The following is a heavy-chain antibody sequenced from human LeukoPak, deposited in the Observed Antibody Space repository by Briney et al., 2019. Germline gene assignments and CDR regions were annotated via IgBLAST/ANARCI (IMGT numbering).Heavy chain of an antibody. V-gene: IGHV4-39*07. D-gene: IGHD2-21*02. J-gene: IGHJ4*02. CDR2: IYYSGST. CDR3: ARVHFSLYCGGDCYPGLDY. CDR1: GGSISSSSYY. Sequence: SETLSLTRTVSGGSISSSSYYWGWIRQPPGKGLEWIGSIYYSGSTYYNPSLKSRVTISVDTSKNQSSLKLSSVTAADTAVYYCARVHFSLYCGGDCYPGLDYWGQGTLVTVSS.